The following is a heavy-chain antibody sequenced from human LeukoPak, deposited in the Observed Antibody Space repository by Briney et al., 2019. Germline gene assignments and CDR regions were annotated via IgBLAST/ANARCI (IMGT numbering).Heavy chain of an antibody. Sequence: PGGSLRLSCVGSGFTFGNYAMNWVRQAPGKGLEWVSSISGSGGSTYYADSVKGRFAISRDNSKNTLYLQMNSLRAEDTAVYYCAKDQNPPGRDILTGYPTRHDAFDIWGQGTMVTVSS. V-gene: IGHV3-23*01. CDR2: ISGSGGST. CDR3: AKDQNPPGRDILTGYPTRHDAFDI. J-gene: IGHJ3*02. CDR1: GFTFGNYA. D-gene: IGHD3-9*01.